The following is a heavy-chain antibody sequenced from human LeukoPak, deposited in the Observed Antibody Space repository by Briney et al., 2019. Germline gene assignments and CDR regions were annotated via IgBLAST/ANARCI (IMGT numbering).Heavy chain of an antibody. V-gene: IGHV3-23*01. CDR2: IRDSGSST. CDR3: AKYGPQDSGSSHFDY. J-gene: IGHJ4*02. CDR1: GFTFSSYA. D-gene: IGHD1-26*01. Sequence: GGSLRLSCAASGFTFSSYAMSWVRQAPGKGLEWVSAIRDSGSSTHYADSVKGRFTTSRDNSKNTLFLQMNSPRGEDTAIYYCAKYGPQDSGSSHFDYWGQGALVTVSS.